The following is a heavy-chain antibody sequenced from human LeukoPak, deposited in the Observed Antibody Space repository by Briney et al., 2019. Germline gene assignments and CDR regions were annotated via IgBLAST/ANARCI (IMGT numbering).Heavy chain of an antibody. CDR3: ARGSGWYRNWFDP. Sequence: SETLSLTCTVSGGSISSYYWGWIRQPPGKGLEWIGSIYYSGSTYYNPSLKSRVTISVDTSKNQFSLKLSSVTAADTAVYYCARGSGWYRNWFDPWGQGTLVTVSS. V-gene: IGHV4-39*07. CDR1: GGSISSYY. D-gene: IGHD6-19*01. J-gene: IGHJ5*02. CDR2: IYYSGST.